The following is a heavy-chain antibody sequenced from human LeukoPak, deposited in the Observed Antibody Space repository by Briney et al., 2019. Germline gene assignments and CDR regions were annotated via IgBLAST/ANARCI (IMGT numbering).Heavy chain of an antibody. J-gene: IGHJ4*02. V-gene: IGHV4-59*01. D-gene: IGHD4-17*01. CDR2: VHYGGTA. Sequence: SETLSLTCTVSDGSITNYDWSWVRQPPGKGLEFIGHVHYGGTANYNPSLRSRVTISIDTSKKHFFLKLKSVTAADTAVYYCARGYGDFRVEGRYFHSWGQGTLVTVSS. CDR3: ARGYGDFRVEGRYFHS. CDR1: DGSITNYD.